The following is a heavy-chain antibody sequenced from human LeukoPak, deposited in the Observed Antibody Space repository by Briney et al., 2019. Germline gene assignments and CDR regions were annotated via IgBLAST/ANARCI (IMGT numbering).Heavy chain of an antibody. CDR2: IIPSFGTV. V-gene: IGHV1-69*13. Sequence: SVKVSCKASGSLFKDFVISWVRQAPGQGLEWVGGIIPSFGTVNYAQRFQGRVTITADESTSTAYMELRSLRSDDTAVYYCARATVKYYQYYMDVWGKGTRSPSP. J-gene: IGHJ6*03. CDR1: GSLFKDFV. D-gene: IGHD4-11*01. CDR3: ARATVKYYQYYMDV.